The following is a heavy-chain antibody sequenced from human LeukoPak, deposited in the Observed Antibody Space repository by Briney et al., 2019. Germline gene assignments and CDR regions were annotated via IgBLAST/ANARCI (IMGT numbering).Heavy chain of an antibody. CDR2: AYYRSKWYN. Sequence: SQTLSLTCAISGDSVSSNSAAWNWVRQSPSRGLEWLGSAYYRSKWYNDYAVSVKSRITINPDTSKNQFSLQLNSVTPEDTAVYYCARSAAVRGAYNWFDPWGQGTLVTVSS. D-gene: IGHD6-13*01. CDR1: GDSVSSNSAA. V-gene: IGHV6-1*01. CDR3: ARSAAVRGAYNWFDP. J-gene: IGHJ5*02.